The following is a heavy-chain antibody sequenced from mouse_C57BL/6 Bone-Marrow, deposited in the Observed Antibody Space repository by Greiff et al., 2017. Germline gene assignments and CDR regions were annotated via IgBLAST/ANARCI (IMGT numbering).Heavy chain of an antibody. D-gene: IGHD3-3*01. Sequence: VQLKESGGGLVKPGGSLKLSCAASGFTFSDYGMHWVRQAPEKGLEWVAYISSGSSTIYYADTVKGRFTISRDNAKNTLFLQMTSLRSEDTAMYYCARGGTRFAYWGQGTLVTVSA. CDR3: ARGGTRFAY. J-gene: IGHJ3*01. CDR1: GFTFSDYG. CDR2: ISSGSSTI. V-gene: IGHV5-17*01.